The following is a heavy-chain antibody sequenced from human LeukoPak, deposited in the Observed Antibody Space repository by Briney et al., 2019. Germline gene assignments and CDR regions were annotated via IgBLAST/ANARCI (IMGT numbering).Heavy chain of an antibody. V-gene: IGHV1-18*04. CDR2: ISAYNGNT. J-gene: IGHJ3*02. D-gene: IGHD2-2*01. CDR3: ARDVDIVVVPAAMEDDAFDI. Sequence: ASVKVSCKASGYTFTSYGISWVRQAPGQGLEWMGWISAYNGNTNYAQKLQGRVTMTTDTSTSTAYMELRSLRSDDTAVYYCARDVDIVVVPAAMEDDAFDIWGKGTTVTVSS. CDR1: GYTFTSYG.